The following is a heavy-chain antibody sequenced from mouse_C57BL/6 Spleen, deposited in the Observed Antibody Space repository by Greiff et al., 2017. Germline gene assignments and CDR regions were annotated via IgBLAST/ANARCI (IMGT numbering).Heavy chain of an antibody. J-gene: IGHJ2*01. Sequence: QVQLQQSGAELVRPGASVTLSCKASGYTFTDYEMHWVKQTPVHGLEWIGAIDPETGGTAYNQKFKGKAILTADKSSSTAYMELRSLTSEDSAVYYCTRRDYYGRLDYWGQGTTLTVSS. CDR2: IDPETGGT. CDR3: TRRDYYGRLDY. CDR1: GYTFTDYE. V-gene: IGHV1-15*01. D-gene: IGHD1-1*01.